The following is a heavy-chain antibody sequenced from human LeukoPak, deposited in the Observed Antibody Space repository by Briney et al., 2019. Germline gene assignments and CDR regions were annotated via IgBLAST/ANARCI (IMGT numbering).Heavy chain of an antibody. CDR1: GFTFSGYW. CDR2: INQDGGEK. Sequence: GGSLRLSCAASGFTFSGYWMSWVRQAPGKGLEWVADINQDGGEKYYVDSVKGRFTISRDNAKNSLYLQMNSLRAEDTAVYYCARDDCSSISCYHNWFDPWGQGTLVTVSS. J-gene: IGHJ5*02. D-gene: IGHD2-2*01. V-gene: IGHV3-7*01. CDR3: ARDDCSSISCYHNWFDP.